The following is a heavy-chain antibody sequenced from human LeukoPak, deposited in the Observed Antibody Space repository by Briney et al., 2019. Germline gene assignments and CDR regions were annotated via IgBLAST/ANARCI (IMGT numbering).Heavy chain of an antibody. CDR2: ISGSGSDT. Sequence: PGGSLRLSCAASGFSFSSYSMKWVRQAPGKGLEWVSSISGSGSDTYYADSVKGRFTISRDNAKNSLYLQMNSLRAEDTAVYYCARDLWDDSNYIGSPANDYWGQGTLVTVSS. V-gene: IGHV3-21*01. D-gene: IGHD4-11*01. J-gene: IGHJ4*02. CDR3: ARDLWDDSNYIGSPANDY. CDR1: GFSFSSYS.